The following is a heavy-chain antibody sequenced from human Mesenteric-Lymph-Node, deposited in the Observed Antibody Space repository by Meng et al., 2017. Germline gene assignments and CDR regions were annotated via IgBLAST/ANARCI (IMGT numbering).Heavy chain of an antibody. CDR2: VVYSGTT. Sequence: QRQLEESGPGLVKPSATLSRPCTVSGGSISSSSYYWAWFRQPPGEGLEWIGSVVYSGTTYYTSSLKSRVSISVDTSKNQFSLKLSSVTAAGTAVYYCARHHHSPTFDYWGQGTLVTVSS. CDR1: GGSISSSSYY. V-gene: IGHV4-39*01. D-gene: IGHD1-14*01. J-gene: IGHJ4*02. CDR3: ARHHHSPTFDY.